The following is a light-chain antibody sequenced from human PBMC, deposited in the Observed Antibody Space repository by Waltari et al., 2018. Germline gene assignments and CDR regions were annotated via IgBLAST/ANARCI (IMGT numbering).Light chain of an antibody. CDR1: QSLLHSNGYNY. V-gene: IGKV2-28*01. CDR3: MQDLQTKT. CDR2: LGS. Sequence: DIVMTQSPLSLPVTPGEPASISCRSSQSLLHSNGYNYLDWYLQKPGQSPQLLIYLGSYRASGVPYRFSGSGSGTDFTLKISRVEAEDVGVYYCMQDLQTKTFGQGTKVEIK. J-gene: IGKJ1*01.